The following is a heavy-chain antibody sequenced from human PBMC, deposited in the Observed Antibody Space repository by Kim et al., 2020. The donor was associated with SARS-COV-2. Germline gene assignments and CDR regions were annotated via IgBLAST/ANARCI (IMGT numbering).Heavy chain of an antibody. J-gene: IGHJ4*02. V-gene: IGHV4-31*03. Sequence: SETLSLTCTVSGGSISSYNYYWSCIRQHPGKGLEWIGYIYYTGSTYYNPSLQSRATISVDTSKNHFSLNLSAVTAADTAIYYCSRATTVITPPPFFDYWGQGTLVTVSS. CDR1: GGSISSYNYY. CDR3: SRATTVITPPPFFDY. D-gene: IGHD4-17*01. CDR2: IYYTGST.